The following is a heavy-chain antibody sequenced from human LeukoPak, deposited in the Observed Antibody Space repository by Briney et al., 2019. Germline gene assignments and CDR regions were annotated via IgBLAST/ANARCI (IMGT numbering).Heavy chain of an antibody. Sequence: SETLSLTCAVYGGSFSGYYWSWIRQPPGKGLEWIGEINHSGSTNYNPSLKSRVTISVGTSKNQLSLKLSSVTAADTAVYYCARGRGDYWGQGTLVTVSS. V-gene: IGHV4-34*01. CDR1: GGSFSGYY. CDR3: ARGRGDY. D-gene: IGHD3-10*01. J-gene: IGHJ4*02. CDR2: INHSGST.